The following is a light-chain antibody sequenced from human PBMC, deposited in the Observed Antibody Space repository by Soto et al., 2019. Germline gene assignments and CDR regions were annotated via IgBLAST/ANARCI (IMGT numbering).Light chain of an antibody. Sequence: EIVLTQSPGTLSLSPGERATLSCRASPSVISTYLAWYQQKPGQAPRLLIYGASSRATGIPDRFSGGGSGTDFTLTISRLEHEDFAVYYCQQYRDSLGTFGQGTKVEIK. V-gene: IGKV3-20*01. CDR2: GAS. J-gene: IGKJ1*01. CDR3: QQYRDSLGT. CDR1: PSVISTY.